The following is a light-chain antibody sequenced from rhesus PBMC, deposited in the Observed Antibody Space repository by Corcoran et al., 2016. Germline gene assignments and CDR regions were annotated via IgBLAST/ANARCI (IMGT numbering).Light chain of an antibody. V-gene: IGKV1-25*01. CDR2: KAS. CDR1: QGISNH. J-gene: IGKJ4*01. Sequence: DIQMTQSPSSLSASVGDRVTITCQASQGISNHLAWYQQKPGKVPKLLIYKASTLQSGVPSRFSGSGSGTDFTLTISSLQPEDFATYYCQHGYGTPLTFGGGTKVELK. CDR3: QHGYGTPLT.